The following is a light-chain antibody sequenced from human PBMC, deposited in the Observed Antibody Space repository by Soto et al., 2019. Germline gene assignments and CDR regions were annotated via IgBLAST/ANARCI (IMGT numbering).Light chain of an antibody. Sequence: DIQMTQSPSSLSASVGDRVTITCRASQSVISYLNWYQQKQGRAPKLLIFAASSLQSGVPSRFSGSGSGTDFTLTISSLQPEDFATYFCLQTYSTPFSFGPGTKVDI. CDR3: LQTYSTPFS. J-gene: IGKJ3*01. CDR2: AAS. V-gene: IGKV1-39*01. CDR1: QSVISY.